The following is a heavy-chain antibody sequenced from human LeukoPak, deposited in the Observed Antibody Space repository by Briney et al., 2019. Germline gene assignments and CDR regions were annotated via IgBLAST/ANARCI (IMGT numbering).Heavy chain of an antibody. D-gene: IGHD4-23*01. CDR1: GYTFTGYY. CDR2: INPNSGAT. J-gene: IGHJ4*02. CDR3: ARASPTVVTFDY. Sequence: ASVKVSCKASGYTFTGYYMHWVRQAPGQGLEWMGWINPNSGATNYAQKFQGRVTMTRDTSISTAYMELSRLRSDDTAVYYCARASPTVVTFDYWGQGTLVTVSS. V-gene: IGHV1-2*02.